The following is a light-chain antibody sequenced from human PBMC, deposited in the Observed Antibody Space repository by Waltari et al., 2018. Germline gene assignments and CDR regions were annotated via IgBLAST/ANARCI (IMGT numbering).Light chain of an antibody. Sequence: IVLTHSPGTLSLSPGERATLSCRACQSVSNISLDWYQQNAGQAPRLLIYSASNRAPGIPDRFSGSGSGTDFALTISSLEPEDSAMYYCHQYDGAVVTFGGGTKVEIK. CDR1: QSVSNIS. CDR2: SAS. J-gene: IGKJ4*01. CDR3: HQYDGAVVT. V-gene: IGKV3-20*01.